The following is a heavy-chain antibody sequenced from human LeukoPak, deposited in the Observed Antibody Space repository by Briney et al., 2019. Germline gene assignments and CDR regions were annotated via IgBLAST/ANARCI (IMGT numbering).Heavy chain of an antibody. Sequence: GGSLRLSCAASGFTFSSYSMNWVRQAPGKGLEWVSSISSSSYKYYADSVKGRFTISRDNAKNSLYLQMHSLRVEDTAVYYCARDLVGATEGAFDIWGQGTMVTVSS. J-gene: IGHJ3*02. CDR3: ARDLVGATEGAFDI. D-gene: IGHD1-26*01. V-gene: IGHV3-21*01. CDR2: ISSSSYK. CDR1: GFTFSSYS.